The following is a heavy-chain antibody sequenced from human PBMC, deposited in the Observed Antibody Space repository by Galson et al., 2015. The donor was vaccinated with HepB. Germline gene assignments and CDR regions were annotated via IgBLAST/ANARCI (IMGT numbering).Heavy chain of an antibody. Sequence: SVKVSCKASGYTFTGYYIHWVRQAPGQGLEWMGWITPDSGGTNYAQKFQGRVIMTRDTSITTAYMELRRLRSDDTAVYYCARNRYYVSGSRRLGYHGMDVWGQGTTVIVSS. V-gene: IGHV1-2*02. CDR2: ITPDSGGT. CDR3: ARNRYYVSGSRRLGYHGMDV. CDR1: GYTFTGYY. D-gene: IGHD3-10*01. J-gene: IGHJ6*02.